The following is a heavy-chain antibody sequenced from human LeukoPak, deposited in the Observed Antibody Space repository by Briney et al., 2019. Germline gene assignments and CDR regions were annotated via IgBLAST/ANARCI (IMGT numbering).Heavy chain of an antibody. Sequence: PSETLSLTCTVSGASLRGDYYSWTWIRQPPGRGLEWIGYIYYSGSTYYNPSLKSRVTISVDTSKNQFSLKLSSVTAADTAVYYCARLIRATNGMDVWGQGTTVTVSS. V-gene: IGHV4-30-4*07. J-gene: IGHJ6*02. CDR3: ARLIRATNGMDV. D-gene: IGHD1-26*01. CDR1: GASLRGDYYS. CDR2: IYYSGST.